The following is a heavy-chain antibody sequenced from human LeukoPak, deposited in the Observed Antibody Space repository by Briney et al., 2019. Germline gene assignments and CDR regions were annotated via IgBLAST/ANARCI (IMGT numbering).Heavy chain of an antibody. V-gene: IGHV4-38-2*01. CDR3: ARSLSRGYSGFRVSPFDY. Sequence: SETLSLTCAVSGYSISSGYYWGWIRQPPGKGLEWIGSMFHSGSTHYNPSLKSRVTISVDKSKNHFSLKQSAVTAADTAVYYCARSLSRGYSGFRVSPFDYWGQGTLVTVSS. J-gene: IGHJ4*02. CDR1: GYSISSGYY. CDR2: MFHSGST. D-gene: IGHD5-12*01.